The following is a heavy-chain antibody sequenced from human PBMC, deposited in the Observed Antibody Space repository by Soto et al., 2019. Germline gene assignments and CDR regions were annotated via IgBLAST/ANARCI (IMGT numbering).Heavy chain of an antibody. D-gene: IGHD3-22*01. CDR1: GFTFSSYA. Sequence: EVQLLESGGGLVQPGGSLRLSCAASGFTFSSYAMSWVRQAPGKGLEWVSPISGSGGSTYYADSVKGRFTISRDNSKNTLYLQMNRLRAEDTAVYYCAKEFLFNSDSSCYYYFDYWGQGTLVTVSS. V-gene: IGHV3-23*01. J-gene: IGHJ4*02. CDR2: ISGSGGST. CDR3: AKEFLFNSDSSCYYYFDY.